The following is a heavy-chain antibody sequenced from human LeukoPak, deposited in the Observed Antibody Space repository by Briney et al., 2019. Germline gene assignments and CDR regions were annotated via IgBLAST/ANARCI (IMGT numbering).Heavy chain of an antibody. CDR2: INPNSGGT. J-gene: IGHJ6*02. CDR3: ASDLGYYYYGMDV. V-gene: IGHV1-2*06. Sequence: ASVKVSCKASGGTFSSYAISWVRQAPGQGLEWMGRINPNSGGTNYAQKFQGRVTMTRDTSISTAYMELSRLRSDDTAVYYCASDLGYYYYGMDVWGQGTTVTVSS. CDR1: GGTFSSYA.